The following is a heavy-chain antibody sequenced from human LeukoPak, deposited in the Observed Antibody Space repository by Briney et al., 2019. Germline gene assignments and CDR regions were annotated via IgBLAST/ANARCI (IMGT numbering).Heavy chain of an antibody. CDR1: GFTFSNAW. J-gene: IGHJ4*02. Sequence: PGGSLRLSCAASGFTFSNAWMSCVRQAPGKGLEWVGRIRDNTDGGATDYAAPVKGRFTISRDDSKNTLYLQMNSLKTEDTAVYYCTYDNSGFQVYWGQGTLVTVSS. CDR2: IRDNTDGGAT. V-gene: IGHV3-15*01. CDR3: TYDNSGFQVY. D-gene: IGHD3-22*01.